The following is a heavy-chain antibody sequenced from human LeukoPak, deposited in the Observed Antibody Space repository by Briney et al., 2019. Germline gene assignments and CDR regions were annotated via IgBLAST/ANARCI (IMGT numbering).Heavy chain of an antibody. Sequence: GASVKVSCEVSGYTLTELSTHWVRHAPGQGLEWMGGFDPEDGETVYAQKFQGRVTMTEDTSTDTAYMELSSLRSEDTAVYYCTTANRLTRDSSGYYPDSWGQGTLVTVSS. V-gene: IGHV1-24*01. CDR2: FDPEDGET. CDR3: TTANRLTRDSSGYYPDS. D-gene: IGHD3-22*01. J-gene: IGHJ4*02. CDR1: GYTLTELS.